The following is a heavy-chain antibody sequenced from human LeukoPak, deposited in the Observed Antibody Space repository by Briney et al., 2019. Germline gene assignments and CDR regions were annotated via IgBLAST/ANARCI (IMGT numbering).Heavy chain of an antibody. D-gene: IGHD3-10*01. CDR3: ARDRVPLLWFGEFDP. J-gene: IGHJ5*02. CDR1: GYTFTSYY. CDR2: INPSGGST. V-gene: IGHV1-46*01. Sequence: ASVKVSCKASGYTFTSYYMHWVRQAPGQGLEWMGIINPSGGSTSYAQKFQGRVTMTRDTSTSTVYMELRSLRSDDTAVYYCARDRVPLLWFGEFDPWGQGTLVTVSS.